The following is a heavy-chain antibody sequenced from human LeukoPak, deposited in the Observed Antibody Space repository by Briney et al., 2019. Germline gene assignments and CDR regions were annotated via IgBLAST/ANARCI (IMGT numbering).Heavy chain of an antibody. CDR2: ISSSGSTI. D-gene: IGHD6-13*01. CDR1: GFTFSSYE. V-gene: IGHV3-48*03. J-gene: IGHJ5*02. Sequence: GGSLRLSCAASGFTFSSYEMNWVRQAPGKGLEWVSYISSSGSTIYYADSVKGRFTISRDNAKNSLYLQMNSLRAEDTAVYYCARGSQYSSSPGWFDPWGQGTLVTVSS. CDR3: ARGSQYSSSPGWFDP.